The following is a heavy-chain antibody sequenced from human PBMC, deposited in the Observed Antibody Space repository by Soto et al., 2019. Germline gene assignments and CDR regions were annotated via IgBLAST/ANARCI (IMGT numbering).Heavy chain of an antibody. CDR3: ARTMYSSSCHDAFDI. CDR1: GFSLSTSGMC. Sequence: ESGPTLVNPTQTLTLTCTFSGFSLSTSGMCVSWIRQPPGKALEWLALIDWDDDKYYSTSLKTRLTISKDTSKNQVVLTMTNMDPVDTATYYCARTMYSSSCHDAFDIWGQGTMVTVSS. J-gene: IGHJ3*02. V-gene: IGHV2-70*01. CDR2: IDWDDDK. D-gene: IGHD6-13*01.